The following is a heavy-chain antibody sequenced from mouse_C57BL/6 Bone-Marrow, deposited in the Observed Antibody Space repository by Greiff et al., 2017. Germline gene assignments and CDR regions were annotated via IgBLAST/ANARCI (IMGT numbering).Heavy chain of an antibody. V-gene: IGHV1-85*01. Sequence: QVQLKESGPELVKPGASVKLSCKASGYTFTSYDINWVKQRPGQGLEWIGWIYPRDGSTKYNEKFKGKATLTVDTSSSTAYMELHSLPSADSAVYFCARLEFDGSSGDWYFDVWGTGTTVTVSS. CDR3: ARLEFDGSSGDWYFDV. CDR1: GYTFTSYD. CDR2: IYPRDGST. J-gene: IGHJ1*03. D-gene: IGHD1-1*01.